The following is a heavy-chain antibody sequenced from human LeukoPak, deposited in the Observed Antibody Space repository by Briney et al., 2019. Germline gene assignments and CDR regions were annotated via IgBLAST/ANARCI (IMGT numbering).Heavy chain of an antibody. CDR2: ISSSSSYI. J-gene: IGHJ3*02. D-gene: IGHD3-10*01. Sequence: GGSLRLSCAASGFTFSSYSMNWVRQAPGKGLEWVSSISSSSSYIYYADSVKGRFTISRDNAKNSLYLQMNSLRAEDTAVYYCARVGSWFGEYGAEAFDIWGQGTMVTVSS. V-gene: IGHV3-21*01. CDR1: GFTFSSYS. CDR3: ARVGSWFGEYGAEAFDI.